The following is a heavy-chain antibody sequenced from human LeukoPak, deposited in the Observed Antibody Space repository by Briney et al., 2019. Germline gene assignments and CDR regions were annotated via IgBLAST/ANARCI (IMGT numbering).Heavy chain of an antibody. V-gene: IGHV3-11*06. CDR1: GFTFSDYY. Sequence: GGSLRLSCTVSGFTFSDYYMSWIRLAPGKGLEWVSSISISSNYIYYADSVKGRFTISRDNAKNSLYLQMNSLRAEDTAVYYCARGSRFGVVGRDAFDIWGQGTMVTVSS. CDR3: ARGSRFGVVGRDAFDI. J-gene: IGHJ3*02. D-gene: IGHD3-3*01. CDR2: ISISSNYI.